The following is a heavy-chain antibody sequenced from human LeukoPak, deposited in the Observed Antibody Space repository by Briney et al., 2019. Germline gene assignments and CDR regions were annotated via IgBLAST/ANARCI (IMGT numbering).Heavy chain of an antibody. Sequence: GGSLRLSCAASGFTFSSYEMNWVRQAPGKGLEWVSYISSSDSTIYYADSVKGRFTISRDNAKNSLYLQMNSLRAGDTAVYYCAKDAAPIVATVISLFDYWGQGTLDTVSS. CDR3: AKDAAPIVATVISLFDY. D-gene: IGHD5-12*01. CDR2: ISSSDSTI. J-gene: IGHJ4*02. V-gene: IGHV3-48*03. CDR1: GFTFSSYE.